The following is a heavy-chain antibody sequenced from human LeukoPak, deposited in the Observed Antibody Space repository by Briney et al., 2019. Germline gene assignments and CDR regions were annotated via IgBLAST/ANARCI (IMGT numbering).Heavy chain of an antibody. CDR1: GYTLTELS. J-gene: IGHJ4*02. V-gene: IGHV1-24*01. D-gene: IGHD6-13*01. Sequence: GASVKASCKVSGYTLTELSMHWVRQAPGKGLEWMGGFDPEDGKTIYAQKFQGRVTMTEDTSTDTAFMELSSLRSEDTAVYYCATVGSTNWYPFRDYWGQGALVTVSS. CDR3: ATVGSTNWYPFRDY. CDR2: FDPEDGKT.